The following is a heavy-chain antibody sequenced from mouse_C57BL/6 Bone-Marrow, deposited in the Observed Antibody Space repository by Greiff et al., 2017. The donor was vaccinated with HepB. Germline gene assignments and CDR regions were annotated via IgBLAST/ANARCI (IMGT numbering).Heavy chain of an antibody. CDR2: IDPETGGT. CDR3: TRELYYDYNWYFDV. Sequence: VQLQQSGAELVRPGASVTLSCKASGYTFTDYEMHWVKQTPVHGLEWIGAIDPETGGTAYNQKFKGKAILTADKSSSTAYMELRSLTSEDSAVYYCTRELYYDYNWYFDVWGQGTTLTVSS. V-gene: IGHV1-15*01. J-gene: IGHJ2*01. CDR1: GYTFTDYE. D-gene: IGHD2-4*01.